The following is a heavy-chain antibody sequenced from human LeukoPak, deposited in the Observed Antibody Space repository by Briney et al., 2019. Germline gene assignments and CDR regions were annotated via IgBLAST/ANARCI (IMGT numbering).Heavy chain of an antibody. V-gene: IGHV3-33*01. CDR1: GFTFSSNG. J-gene: IGHJ6*02. Sequence: PGGSLRLSCAASGFTFSSNGMHWVRQAPGKGLEWVGIIWYDGSNKYYADSVKGRFTISRDNSKNTLYLQMSSLRVEDTAVYYCARPYYSNYYYYGMDVWGQGTTVTVSS. CDR3: ARPYYSNYYYYGMDV. CDR2: IWYDGSNK. D-gene: IGHD4-11*01.